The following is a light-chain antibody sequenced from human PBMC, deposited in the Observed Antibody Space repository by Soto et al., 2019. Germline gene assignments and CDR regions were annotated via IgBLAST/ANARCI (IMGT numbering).Light chain of an antibody. J-gene: IGKJ1*01. CDR3: QQYGTSRT. Sequence: EIVLTQSPGTLSLSPGERATLFCRASQSVSSNYLAWYQQKLGQAPRLLIYGASSRATGIPDRFSGSGSGTDFTLTISRLEPEDFAMYYCQQYGTSRTFGQGTKVEIK. V-gene: IGKV3-20*01. CDR1: QSVSSNY. CDR2: GAS.